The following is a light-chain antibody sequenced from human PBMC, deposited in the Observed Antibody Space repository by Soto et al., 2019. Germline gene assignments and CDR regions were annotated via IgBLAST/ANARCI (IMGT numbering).Light chain of an antibody. J-gene: IGLJ2*01. CDR3: NSYTSSTALV. Sequence: QSALTQPASVSGSPGQSITISCTGTSSDVGGYNYVSWYQQHPGKAPKLLIYEVSNRPSGVSNRFTASKSGNTAYLTISGLQAEDEADYYCNSYTSSTALVFGGGTKLAVL. CDR1: SSDVGGYNY. CDR2: EVS. V-gene: IGLV2-14*01.